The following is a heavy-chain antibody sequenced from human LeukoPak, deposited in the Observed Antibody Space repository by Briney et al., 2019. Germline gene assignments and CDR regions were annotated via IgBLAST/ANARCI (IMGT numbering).Heavy chain of an antibody. V-gene: IGHV3-30*04. CDR3: AKEGFDS. J-gene: IGHJ4*02. CDR1: GFTFNNYL. Sequence: GGSLRLSCEASGFTFNNYLIHWVRQAPGKGLEWVVLISSDGGKKYYADSVKGRFTISRDNSKDTLFLQMNSLRAEDTAVYYCAKEGFDSWGQGTLVTVSS. CDR2: ISSDGGKK.